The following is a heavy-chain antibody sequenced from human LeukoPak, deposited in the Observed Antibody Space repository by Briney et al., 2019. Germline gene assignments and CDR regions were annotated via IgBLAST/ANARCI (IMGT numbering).Heavy chain of an antibody. CDR2: MNPNSGNT. CDR3: ARADYDFWSGYLSHAFDI. Sequence: ASVKVSCKASGYTFTSHHINWVRQAAGQGLEWMGWMNPNSGNTAYAQKFQGRVTITADKSTSTAYMELSSLRSEDTAVYYCARADYDFWSGYLSHAFDIWGQGTMVTVSS. V-gene: IGHV1-8*01. CDR1: GYTFTSHH. J-gene: IGHJ3*02. D-gene: IGHD3-3*01.